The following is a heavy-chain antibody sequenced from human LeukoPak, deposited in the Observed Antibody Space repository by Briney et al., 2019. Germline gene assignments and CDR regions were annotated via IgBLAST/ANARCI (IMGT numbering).Heavy chain of an antibody. CDR3: AREGSGRYYYGLDV. CDR1: GGSISNYY. Sequence: PSETLSLTCTVSGGSISNYYWSWIRQPPGKGLEWIGYVYYSGSTNYNPSLKSRVTISVDTSKNQFSLKPSSVTAADTAVYYCAREGSGRYYYGLDVWGQGTTVTVSS. V-gene: IGHV4-59*01. CDR2: VYYSGST. D-gene: IGHD2-15*01. J-gene: IGHJ6*02.